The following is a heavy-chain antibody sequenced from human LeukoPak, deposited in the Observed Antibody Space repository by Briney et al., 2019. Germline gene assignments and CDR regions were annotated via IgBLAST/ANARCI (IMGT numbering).Heavy chain of an antibody. V-gene: IGHV1-18*04. CDR3: ARDRRGYSAYDGEGFDY. J-gene: IGHJ4*02. D-gene: IGHD5-12*01. CDR2: ISADNHNT. CDR1: GYIFANCG. Sequence: ASVKVSCKASGYIFANCGFSWVRQAPGQGLEWMGWISADNHNTKYAQKFQDRVTMTDDRSTSTVYMELRSLRSDDTAVYYCARDRRGYSAYDGEGFDYWGQGSLVTVSS.